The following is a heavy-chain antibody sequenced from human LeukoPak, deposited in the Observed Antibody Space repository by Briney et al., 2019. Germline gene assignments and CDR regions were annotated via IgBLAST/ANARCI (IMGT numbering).Heavy chain of an antibody. V-gene: IGHV1-3*01. D-gene: IGHD6-13*01. CDR2: INAGNGNT. CDR1: GYTFTSYA. Sequence: ASVKVSCKASGYTFTSYAMHWVRQAPGQRLEWMGWINAGNGNTKYSQKFQGRVTITRDTSASTAYMELSSQRSEDTAVYYCARVVDSSSWYYFDYWGQGTLVTVSS. J-gene: IGHJ4*02. CDR3: ARVVDSSSWYYFDY.